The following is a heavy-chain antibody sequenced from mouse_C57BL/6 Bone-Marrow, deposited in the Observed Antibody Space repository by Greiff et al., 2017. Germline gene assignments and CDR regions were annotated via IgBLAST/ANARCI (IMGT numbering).Heavy chain of an antibody. J-gene: IGHJ1*03. D-gene: IGHD1-1*01. CDR2: INPYNGGT. V-gene: IGHV1-19*01. CDR1: GYTFTDYY. CDR3: ARWGTTDWYLDV. Sequence: VQLQQSGPVLVKPGASVKMSCKASGYTFTDYYMNWVKQSHGKSLEWIGVINPYNGGTSYNQKFKGKATLTVDKSSSTAYMELNSLTSEDSAVYYCARWGTTDWYLDVWGTGTTVTVSS.